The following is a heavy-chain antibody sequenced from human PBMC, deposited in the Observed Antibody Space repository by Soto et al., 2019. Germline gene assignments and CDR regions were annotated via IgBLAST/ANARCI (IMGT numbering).Heavy chain of an antibody. J-gene: IGHJ4*02. V-gene: IGHV3-48*02. CDR1: GFIFSSFS. CDR3: ARDHNWAFDS. Sequence: EVQLVESGGGLVQPGGSLRLSCAASGFIFSSFSMNWVRRAPGKGLEWLSYISRDSGAIYYADSVKGRFTISRDNAKNSLLLQMNRLRDEDTAVYYCARDHNWAFDSWGQGTLVAVSS. D-gene: IGHD1-1*01. CDR2: ISRDSGAI.